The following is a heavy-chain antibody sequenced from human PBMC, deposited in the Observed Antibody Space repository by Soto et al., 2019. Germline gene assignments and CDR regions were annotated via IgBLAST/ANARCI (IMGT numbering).Heavy chain of an antibody. CDR2: ISGSGGST. J-gene: IGHJ4*02. CDR3: AKEGGYTYGYVDC. D-gene: IGHD5-18*01. Sequence: EVQLLESGGGLEQPGGSLRLSCAASGFTFSSAAMSWVRQAPGKGLEWVSVISGSGGSTYYADSVKGRFTISRDNSKNTLYLQINSLRAEYTAVYYCAKEGGYTYGYVDCWGQGTLVIVSS. V-gene: IGHV3-23*01. CDR1: GFTFSSAA.